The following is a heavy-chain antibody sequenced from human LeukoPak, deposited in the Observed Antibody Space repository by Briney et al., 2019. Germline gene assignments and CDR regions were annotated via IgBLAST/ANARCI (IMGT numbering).Heavy chain of an antibody. J-gene: IGHJ6*02. CDR1: GFTFDDYA. D-gene: IGHD2-8*02. V-gene: IGHV3-43*02. CDR2: ISGDGGST. Sequence: GGSLRLSCAASGFTFDDYAMHWVRQAPGKGLEWVSLISGDGGSTYYADSVKSRFTISRDNSKNSLYLQMNSLRTEDTALYYCAKDMGSGGGPYYYYGMDVWGQGTTVTVSS. CDR3: AKDMGSGGGPYYYYGMDV.